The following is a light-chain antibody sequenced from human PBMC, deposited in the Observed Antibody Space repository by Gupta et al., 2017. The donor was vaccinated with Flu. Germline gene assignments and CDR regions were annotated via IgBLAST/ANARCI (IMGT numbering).Light chain of an antibody. V-gene: IGLV3-25*03. CDR3: QTADSNYNWV. Sequence: SVECLAGAFVFLYRQKTGQAPALVMFKDTKRASGIPDRFSGSTSGTTVTLTISGVQPEDEADYYCQTADSNYNWVFGGGTKLTV. J-gene: IGLJ3*02. CDR2: KDT. CDR1: CLAGAF.